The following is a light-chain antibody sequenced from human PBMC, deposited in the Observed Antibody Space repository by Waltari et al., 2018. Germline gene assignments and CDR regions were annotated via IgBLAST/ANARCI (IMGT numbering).Light chain of an antibody. V-gene: IGKV4-1*01. CDR1: QSVLSSSNNKNQ. Sequence: DIVMTQSPESLAVSLGERATINCKSSQSVLSSSNNKNQLAWYQQKPGQPPKLLLYWASTRESGVPDRFSGSGSETDFTLTISSLQAEDVAVYYCHQYYSTPFTFGQGTKLEIK. J-gene: IGKJ2*01. CDR2: WAS. CDR3: HQYYSTPFT.